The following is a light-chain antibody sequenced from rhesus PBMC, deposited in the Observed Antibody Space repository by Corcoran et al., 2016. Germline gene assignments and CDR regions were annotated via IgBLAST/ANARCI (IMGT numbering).Light chain of an antibody. Sequence: QAALTQSPSVSGSPGPSVAISCSGTISDIGDYDRVAWYQQHPVKAPKLMIYEVNNRPLGISALFSGSKSGNMASLTISGLHAEDEADYYCSSYNPSANVVFGGGTRLTAL. V-gene: IGLV2-13*02. CDR1: ISDIGDYDR. J-gene: IGLJ3*01. CDR3: SSYNPSANVV. CDR2: EVN.